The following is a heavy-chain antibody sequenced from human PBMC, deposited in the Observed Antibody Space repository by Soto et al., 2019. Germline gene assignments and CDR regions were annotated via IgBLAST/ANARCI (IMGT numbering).Heavy chain of an antibody. V-gene: IGHV3-49*04. CDR1: GFTFGDYA. D-gene: IGHD5-18*01. J-gene: IGHJ6*02. CDR2: IRSKAYGGTT. Sequence: PGGSLRLSCTASGFTFGDYAMSWVRQAPGKGLEWVGFIRSKAYGGTTEYAASVKGRFTISRDDSKSIAYLQMNSLKTEDTAVYYCTRVPIQLWLDYYYGMDVWGQGTTVTVSS. CDR3: TRVPIQLWLDYYYGMDV.